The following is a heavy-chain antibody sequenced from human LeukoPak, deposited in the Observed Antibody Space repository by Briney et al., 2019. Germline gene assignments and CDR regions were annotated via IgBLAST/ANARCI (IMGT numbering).Heavy chain of an antibody. J-gene: IGHJ4*02. CDR1: GGSFSGYY. CDR2: INHSGSA. D-gene: IGHD3-10*02. CDR3: ARGMLGEPSPPQSFFDY. Sequence: SETLSLTCAVYGGSFSGYYWSWIRQPPGKGLEWIGEINHSGSANYNPSLKSRVTISVDTSKNQFSLKLSSVTAADTAVYYCARGMLGEPSPPQSFFDYWGQGTRVTVSS. V-gene: IGHV4-34*01.